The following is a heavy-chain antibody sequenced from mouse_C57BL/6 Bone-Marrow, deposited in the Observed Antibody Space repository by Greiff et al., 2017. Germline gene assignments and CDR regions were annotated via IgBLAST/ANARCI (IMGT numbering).Heavy chain of an antibody. CDR2: IDPENGDT. CDR1: GFNIKDDY. Sequence: VQLQQSGAELVRPGASVKLSCTASGFNIKDDYMHWVKQRPEQGLEWIGWIDPENGDTEYASKFQGKATITADTSSNTAYLQLSGLTSEDTAVYYCTTWGDYGCDYWGQGTTLTVSS. D-gene: IGHD2-4*01. V-gene: IGHV14-4*01. CDR3: TTWGDYGCDY. J-gene: IGHJ2*01.